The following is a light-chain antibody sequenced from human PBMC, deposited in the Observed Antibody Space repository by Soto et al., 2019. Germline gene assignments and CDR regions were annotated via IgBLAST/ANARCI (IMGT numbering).Light chain of an antibody. CDR3: QQYNSYSALT. CDR2: KAS. J-gene: IGKJ4*01. Sequence: DIQMTQSPSTLSASVGDRVTITCRASQSISSWLAWYQQKPGKAPKLLIYKASSLESGGPSRFSGSGSGTEFTLTISSLQPDDFATYYCQQYNSYSALTFGGGTKVDIK. CDR1: QSISSW. V-gene: IGKV1-5*03.